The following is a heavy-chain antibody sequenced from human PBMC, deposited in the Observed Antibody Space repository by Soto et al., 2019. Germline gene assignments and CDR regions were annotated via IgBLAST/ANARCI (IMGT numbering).Heavy chain of an antibody. Sequence: GASVKVSFKASGYTFTSYDSNWVRLATGQGREWMGWRNPNSGNTGYAQKFQGRVTMTRNTSISTAYMELSSLRSEDTAVYYCARGPRGYDYYWGQGTLVTVSS. V-gene: IGHV1-8*01. CDR2: RNPNSGNT. CDR3: ARGPRGYDYY. D-gene: IGHD5-12*01. CDR1: GYTFTSYD. J-gene: IGHJ4*02.